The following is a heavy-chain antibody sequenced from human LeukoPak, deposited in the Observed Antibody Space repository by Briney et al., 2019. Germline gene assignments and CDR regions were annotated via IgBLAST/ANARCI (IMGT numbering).Heavy chain of an antibody. J-gene: IGHJ3*02. CDR1: GFTFSSYA. CDR2: ISGSGGST. V-gene: IGHV3-23*01. CDR3: AKDGLDWFSSHDAFDI. D-gene: IGHD3-9*01. Sequence: GRSLRLSCAPSGFTFSSYAMSWVRQAPGKGLEWVSAISGSGGSTYYAGSVKGRSTIPRDNSKNTPYLQMNSLRAEDTAVYYCAKDGLDWFSSHDAFDIWGQGTMVTVSS.